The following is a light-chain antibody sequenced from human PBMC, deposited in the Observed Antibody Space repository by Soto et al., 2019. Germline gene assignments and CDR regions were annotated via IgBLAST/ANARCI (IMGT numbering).Light chain of an antibody. J-gene: IGKJ5*01. V-gene: IGKV1-33*01. CDR2: DAS. CDR1: QDISFF. Sequence: DIQVTQSPPSLSASVGDRVTITCQASQDISFFLNWYQQKPGKAPKLLIYDASILQAGVPSRFSGGGSGTDFTFTISSLHPEDVATYYCQQFDTLITFGQGTRREI. CDR3: QQFDTLIT.